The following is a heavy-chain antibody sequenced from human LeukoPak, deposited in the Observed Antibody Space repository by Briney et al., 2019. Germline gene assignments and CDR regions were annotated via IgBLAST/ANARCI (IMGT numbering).Heavy chain of an antibody. D-gene: IGHD2-15*01. V-gene: IGHV3-30*04. Sequence: GRSLRLSCAASGFTFSSYAMHWVRQAPGKGLEWVAVILYDGSNKYYADSVKGRFTISRDNSKNTLYLQMNSLRAEDTAVYYCARDPSLGYCSGGSCYGGWFDPWGQGTLVTVSS. CDR3: ARDPSLGYCSGGSCYGGWFDP. CDR1: GFTFSSYA. J-gene: IGHJ5*02. CDR2: ILYDGSNK.